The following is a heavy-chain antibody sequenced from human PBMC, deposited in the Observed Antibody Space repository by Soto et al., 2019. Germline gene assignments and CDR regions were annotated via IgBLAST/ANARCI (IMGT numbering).Heavy chain of an antibody. CDR2: INQSGST. V-gene: IGHV4-34*01. J-gene: IGHJ4*02. CDR3: ARTYSSSWSPFDY. CDR1: GGSFSGYY. D-gene: IGHD6-13*01. Sequence: QVQLQQWGARLLKPSETLSLTCAVYGGSFSGYYWSWIRQPPGKGLEWIGEINQSGSTNYNPSLKSRVTISVYTSKNQFSLKLSSVTAADTAVYYCARTYSSSWSPFDYWGQGTLVTVSS.